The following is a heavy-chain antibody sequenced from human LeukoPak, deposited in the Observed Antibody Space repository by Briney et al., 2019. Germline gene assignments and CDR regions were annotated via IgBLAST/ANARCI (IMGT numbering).Heavy chain of an antibody. D-gene: IGHD3-22*01. J-gene: IGHJ4*02. Sequence: GGSLRLSCAASGFTFSSYSMNWVRQAPGKGLEWVSNISSSSSTIYYADSVKGRFTISRDNAKNSLYLQMNSLRAEDTAVYYCAREYYYDSSGYYYPDYWGQGTLVTVSS. CDR1: GFTFSSYS. V-gene: IGHV3-48*04. CDR3: AREYYYDSSGYYYPDY. CDR2: ISSSSSTI.